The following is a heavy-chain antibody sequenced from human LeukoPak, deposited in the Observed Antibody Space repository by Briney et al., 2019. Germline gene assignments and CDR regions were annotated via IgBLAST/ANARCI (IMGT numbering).Heavy chain of an antibody. Sequence: PSETLSLTCTVSGGSISSYYWSWIRQPPGKGLEWIGYIYYSGSTNYNPSLKSRVTISVDTSKNQFSLKLSSVTAADTAVYYCARGLEGPYYYYYMDVWGKGTTVTVSS. CDR2: IYYSGST. D-gene: IGHD3-16*01. V-gene: IGHV4-59*01. J-gene: IGHJ6*03. CDR3: ARGLEGPYYYYYMDV. CDR1: GGSISSYY.